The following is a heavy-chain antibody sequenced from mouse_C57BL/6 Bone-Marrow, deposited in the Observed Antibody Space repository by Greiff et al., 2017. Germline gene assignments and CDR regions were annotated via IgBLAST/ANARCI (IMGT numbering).Heavy chain of an antibody. CDR3: ARRWLLPYAMDY. D-gene: IGHD2-3*01. Sequence: DVQLVESGGGLVKPGGSLKLSCAASGFTFRDYGMHWVRQAPEKGLEWVAYISSGSSTIYYADTVKGRFTISRDNAKNTLFLQMTSLRSEDTAMYYCARRWLLPYAMDYWGQGTSVTVSS. V-gene: IGHV5-17*01. J-gene: IGHJ4*01. CDR2: ISSGSSTI. CDR1: GFTFRDYG.